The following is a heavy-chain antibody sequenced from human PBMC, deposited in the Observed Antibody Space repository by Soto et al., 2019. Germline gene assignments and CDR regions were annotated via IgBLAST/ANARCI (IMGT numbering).Heavy chain of an antibody. CDR1: GVSITSYY. CDR3: ATSSGPQSPIGDH. J-gene: IGHJ4*02. CDR2: ISYSGNT. D-gene: IGHD6-19*01. V-gene: IGHV4-59*08. Sequence: QVQLQESGPGLVKPSETLSLTCTVSGVSITSYYWSWIRQSPGKGLEWIGFISYSGNTNYNPSRRDRVIISRDTSRNEFSLRLTSVTAAHTSVYYCATSSGPQSPIGDHWGQGTLVTVSS.